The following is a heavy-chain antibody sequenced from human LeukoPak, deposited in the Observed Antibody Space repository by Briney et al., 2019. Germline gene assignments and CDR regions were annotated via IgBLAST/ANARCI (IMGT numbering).Heavy chain of an antibody. V-gene: IGHV3-23*01. CDR3: AKVGVAGGYYCSDP. J-gene: IGHJ5*02. CDR1: GFTFSSYA. CDR2: ITGSGGYT. D-gene: IGHD6-19*01. Sequence: GGSLRLSCAASGFTFSSYAVSWVRQAPGKGLEWVSAITGSGGYTYNADSVKGRFTISRDNSKNTLYLQMNSLRAEDTAVYYCAKVGVAGGYYCSDPWAQETLFTVSS.